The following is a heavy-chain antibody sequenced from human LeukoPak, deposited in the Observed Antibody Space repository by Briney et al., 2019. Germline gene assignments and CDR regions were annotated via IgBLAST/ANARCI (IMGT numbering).Heavy chain of an antibody. D-gene: IGHD6-13*01. CDR2: ISWNSGSI. V-gene: IGHV3-9*01. J-gene: IGHJ4*02. CDR3: AKDGRIAAAGTGPLVLRYFDY. CDR1: GFTFDDYA. Sequence: PGRSLRLSCAASGFTFDDYAMHWVRQAPGKGLEWASGISWNSGSIGYADSVKGRFTISRDNAKNSLYLQMNSLRAEDTALYYCAKDGRIAAAGTGPLVLRYFDYWGQGTLVTVSS.